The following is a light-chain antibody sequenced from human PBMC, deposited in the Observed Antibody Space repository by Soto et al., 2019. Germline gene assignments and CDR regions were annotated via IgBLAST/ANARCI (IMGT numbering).Light chain of an antibody. V-gene: IGKV3-15*01. CDR1: QSVNSN. J-gene: IGKJ3*01. Sequence: EIVMTQSPATLSVSPGERATLSCRASQSVNSNLAWYQQKPGQAPRLLIYGASTRATGIPARFSGSGSGTEFTLTISSLQSEDFAVYYCQQYFNWPLTWTFGPGTKVQIK. CDR3: QQYFNWPLTWT. CDR2: GAS.